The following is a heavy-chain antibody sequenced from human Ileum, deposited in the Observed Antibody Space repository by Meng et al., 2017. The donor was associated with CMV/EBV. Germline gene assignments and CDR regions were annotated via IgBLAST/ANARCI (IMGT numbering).Heavy chain of an antibody. CDR3: ARAHEGYYYYYGMDV. Sequence: GESLKISCAASGFTFSSYAMHWVRQAPGKRLEYVSAISSNGGSTYYADSVKGRFTISRDNSKNTLYLQMGSLRAEDMAVYYCARAHEGYYYYYGMDVWGQGTTVTVSS. J-gene: IGHJ6*02. CDR1: GFTFSSYA. V-gene: IGHV3-64*02. CDR2: ISSNGGST.